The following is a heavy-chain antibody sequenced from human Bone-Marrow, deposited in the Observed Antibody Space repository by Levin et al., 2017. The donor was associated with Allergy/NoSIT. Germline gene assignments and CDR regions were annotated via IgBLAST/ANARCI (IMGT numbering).Heavy chain of an antibody. Sequence: GGSLRLSCAASGFTFSSYGMHWVRQAPGKGLEWVAVISDDGSNIYYGDSVKGRFTISRDNSKNTLFLQTNSLRAEDTAVYYCAKERDYYGSETYYDAFDIWGQGTMVTVSS. D-gene: IGHD3-10*01. CDR3: AKERDYYGSETYYDAFDI. J-gene: IGHJ3*02. V-gene: IGHV3-30*18. CDR2: ISDDGSNI. CDR1: GFTFSSYG.